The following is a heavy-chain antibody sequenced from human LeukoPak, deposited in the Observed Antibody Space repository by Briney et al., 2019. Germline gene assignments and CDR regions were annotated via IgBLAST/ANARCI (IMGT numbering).Heavy chain of an antibody. CDR2: IYYSGST. J-gene: IGHJ4*02. CDR1: GGSISSYY. CDR3: AREPVAGHHLDY. V-gene: IGHV4-59*01. D-gene: IGHD6-19*01. Sequence: SETLSLTCTVSGGSISSYYWSWIRQPPGKGLEWIGYIYYSGSTNYNPSLESRVTISVDTSKNQFSLKLSSVTAADTAVYYCAREPVAGHHLDYWGQGTLVTVSS.